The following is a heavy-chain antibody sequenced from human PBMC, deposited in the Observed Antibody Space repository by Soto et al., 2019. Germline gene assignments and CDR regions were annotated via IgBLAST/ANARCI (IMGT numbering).Heavy chain of an antibody. CDR3: ARLRWQQPWVFDY. Sequence: SETLSLTCAVYGGSFSGYYWSWFRQPPVKGLEWIGEINHSGGTNYNPSLKSRVTISVDTSKNQFSLKLSSVTAADTAVFYCARLRWQQPWVFDYWGPGILVTVFS. J-gene: IGHJ4*02. CDR1: GGSFSGYY. CDR2: INHSGGT. V-gene: IGHV4-34*01. D-gene: IGHD2-15*01.